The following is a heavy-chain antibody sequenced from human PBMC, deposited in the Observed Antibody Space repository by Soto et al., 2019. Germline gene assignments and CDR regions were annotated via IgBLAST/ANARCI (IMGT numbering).Heavy chain of an antibody. CDR1: GGTFSSYA. D-gene: IGHD6-13*01. Sequence: QVQLVQSGAEVKKPGSSVRVSCKASGGTFSSYAISWVRQAPGQGLEWMGGIIPIFGTENYAQKFQGRVTITADESTSTAYMQLSSLRXEDTXXXXXXRXRIAGSKYYYGMDVWGQGTTVTV. CDR2: IIPIFGTE. CDR3: XRXRIAGSKYYYGMDV. V-gene: IGHV1-69*01. J-gene: IGHJ6*02.